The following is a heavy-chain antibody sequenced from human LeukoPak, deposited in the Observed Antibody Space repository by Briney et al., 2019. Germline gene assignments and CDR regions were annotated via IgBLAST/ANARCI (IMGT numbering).Heavy chain of an antibody. CDR2: ISGSRDNT. Sequence: GGSLRLSCAASEFTFSTYHMHWVRQAPGKGLEWVSGISGSRDNTYYADSVKGRFTISRDNSKSTLYVQVNSLGTEDTAAYYCAKGSYYDSSGSFYFGYWGQGTLVTVSS. V-gene: IGHV3-23*01. CDR3: AKGSYYDSSGSFYFGY. J-gene: IGHJ4*02. D-gene: IGHD3-22*01. CDR1: EFTFSTYH.